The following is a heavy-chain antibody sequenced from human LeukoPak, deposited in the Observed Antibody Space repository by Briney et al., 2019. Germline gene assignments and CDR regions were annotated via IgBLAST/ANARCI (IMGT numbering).Heavy chain of an antibody. V-gene: IGHV4-34*01. CDR3: ARGDYYDSSGSTGVFGY. D-gene: IGHD3-22*01. CDR1: GGSFSGYY. J-gene: IGHJ4*02. Sequence: SETLSLTCAVYGGSFSGYYWSWIRQPPGKGLEWIGEINHSGSTNYNPSLKSRVTISVDTSKNQFSLKLSSVTAADTAVYYCARGDYYDSSGSTGVFGYWGQGTLVTVSS. CDR2: INHSGST.